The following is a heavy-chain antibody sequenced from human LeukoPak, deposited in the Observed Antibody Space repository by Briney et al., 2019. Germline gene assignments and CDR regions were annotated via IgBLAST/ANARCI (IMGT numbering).Heavy chain of an antibody. CDR3: TRDSHGGVDY. V-gene: IGHV3-74*01. D-gene: IGHD3-10*01. Sequence: GGSLRLSCAASGFSFSPSWMHWVRQAPGMGLEWVSRANGDGTDTIYADSVKGRFTISRDNAKNTLYLQMNSLRADDTAVYYCTRDSHGGVDYWGQGTLVTVSS. J-gene: IGHJ4*02. CDR2: ANGDGTDT. CDR1: GFSFSPSW.